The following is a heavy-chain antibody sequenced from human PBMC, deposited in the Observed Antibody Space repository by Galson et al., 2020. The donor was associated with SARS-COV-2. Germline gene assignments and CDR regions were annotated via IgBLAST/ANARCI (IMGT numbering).Heavy chain of an antibody. J-gene: IGHJ5*02. Sequence: GESLKISCAASGFTFSDHWMHWVRQAPGKGLVWVARINHDGTGTSYASVKGRFTISRDNAKNTLYLQMNSLRAEDTAVYYCARGGSRGLYWFDRWGQGTLVTVSS. CDR3: ARGGSRGLYWFDR. V-gene: IGHV3-74*01. CDR1: GFTFSDHW. CDR2: INHDGTGT. D-gene: IGHD2-15*01.